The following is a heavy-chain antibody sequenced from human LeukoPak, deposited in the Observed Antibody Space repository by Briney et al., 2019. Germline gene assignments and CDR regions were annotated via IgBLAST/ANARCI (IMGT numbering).Heavy chain of an antibody. D-gene: IGHD3-22*01. Sequence: SETPSLTCTVSGGSVNSGTYYWSWIRQPPGKGLEWIGNIYYSGSAYYNPSLKSRVTMSVDTSKNQFSLKLSSVTAADTAVYYCARKPIVNSAWYYFDYWGQGTLVTVSS. CDR1: GGSVNSGTYY. CDR3: ARKPIVNSAWYYFDY. CDR2: IYYSGSA. J-gene: IGHJ4*02. V-gene: IGHV4-39*07.